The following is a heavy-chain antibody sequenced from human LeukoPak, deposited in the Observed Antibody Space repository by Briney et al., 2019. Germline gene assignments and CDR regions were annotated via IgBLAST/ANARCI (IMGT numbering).Heavy chain of an antibody. D-gene: IGHD7-27*01. CDR3: ARDLAWGAFDY. V-gene: IGHV3-48*03. J-gene: IGHJ4*02. Sequence: GGSLRLSCAASGFTFSSYEMNWVRQAPGKGLEWVSYISSSGSTTYYADSVKGRFTISRDDSKNTLSLQMNSLRVEDTAVYYCARDLAWGAFDYWGQGTLVTVSS. CDR2: ISSSGSTT. CDR1: GFTFSSYE.